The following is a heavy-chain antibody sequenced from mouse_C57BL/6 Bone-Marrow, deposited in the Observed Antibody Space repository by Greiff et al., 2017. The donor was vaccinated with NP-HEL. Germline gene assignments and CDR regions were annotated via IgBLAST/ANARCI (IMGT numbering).Heavy chain of an antibody. CDR2: ISYDGSN. CDR1: GYSITSGYY. D-gene: IGHD2-4*01. V-gene: IGHV3-6*01. CDR3: ARDDYPAWFAY. Sequence: VQLQQSGPGLVKPSQSLSLTCSVTGYSITSGYYWNWIRQFPGNKLEWMGYISYDGSNNYNPSLKNRISITRDTSKNQFFLKLNSVTTEDTATYYCARDDYPAWFAYWGQGTLVTVSA. J-gene: IGHJ3*01.